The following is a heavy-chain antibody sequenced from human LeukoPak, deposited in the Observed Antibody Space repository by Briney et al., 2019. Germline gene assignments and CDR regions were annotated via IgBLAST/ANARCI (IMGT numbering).Heavy chain of an antibody. CDR1: RFTFRNYA. Sequence: GSLRLSCAASRFTFRNYAMSWVRQAPGKGLEWVSGISGSGGTTYYGDSVKGRFTISRDNSKSTLFLQMNGLRSEDTAVYYCAKATGTGAFDIWGQGTTVTVSS. J-gene: IGHJ3*02. V-gene: IGHV3-23*01. D-gene: IGHD1-7*01. CDR3: AKATGTGAFDI. CDR2: ISGSGGTT.